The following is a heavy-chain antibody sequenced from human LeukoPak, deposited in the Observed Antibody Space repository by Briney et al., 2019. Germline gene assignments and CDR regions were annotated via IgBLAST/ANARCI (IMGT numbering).Heavy chain of an antibody. V-gene: IGHV3-7*01. D-gene: IGHD4-17*01. Sequence: GGSLRLSCAASGFTFSSYWMSWVRQAPGKGLEWVANIKQDGSEKYYVDSVKGRFTISRDNAKNSLYLQMNSLRAEDTAVYYCARGEATVTELFDYWGQGTLVTVSS. CDR1: GFTFSSYW. CDR2: IKQDGSEK. J-gene: IGHJ4*02. CDR3: ARGEATVTELFDY.